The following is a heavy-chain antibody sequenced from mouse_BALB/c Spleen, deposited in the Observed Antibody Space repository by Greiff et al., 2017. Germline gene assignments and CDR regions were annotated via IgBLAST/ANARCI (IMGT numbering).Heavy chain of an antibody. CDR3: ARDLYYAMDY. J-gene: IGHJ4*01. Sequence: DVKLVESGGGLVKPGGSLKLSCAASGFTFSDYYMYWVRQTPEKRLEWVATISDGGSYTYYPDSVKGRFTISRDNAKNNLYLQMSSLKSEDTAMYYCARDLYYAMDYWGQGTSVTVSS. V-gene: IGHV5-4*02. CDR1: GFTFSDYY. CDR2: ISDGGSYT.